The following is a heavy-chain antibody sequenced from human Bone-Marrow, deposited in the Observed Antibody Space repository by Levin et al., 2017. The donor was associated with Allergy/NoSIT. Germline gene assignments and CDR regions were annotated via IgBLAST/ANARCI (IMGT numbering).Heavy chain of an antibody. V-gene: IGHV3-48*02. D-gene: IGHD6-19*01. CDR3: ARDSRGVLHSRGGWYYMDV. Sequence: GGSLRLSCAASGFIFSSYSMNWVRQAPGKGLEWVSYISSSSSTIYYADSVKGRFTISRDNAKNSLYLQMNSLRDEDTAVYYCARDSRGVLHSRGGWYYMDVWGKGTTVTVSS. CDR1: GFIFSSYS. CDR2: ISSSSSTI. J-gene: IGHJ6*03.